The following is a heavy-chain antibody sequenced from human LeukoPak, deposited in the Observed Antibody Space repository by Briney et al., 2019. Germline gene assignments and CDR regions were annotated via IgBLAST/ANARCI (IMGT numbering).Heavy chain of an antibody. CDR1: GGSISSSSYY. J-gene: IGHJ4*02. Sequence: SETLSLTCTVSGGSISSSSYYWGWIRQPPGKGLEWIGSIYYSGSTYYNPSLKSRVTISVDTSKNQFTLKLSSVTAADTAVYYCARDRHDYSNYGIDYWGQGTLVTVSS. CDR2: IYYSGST. D-gene: IGHD4-11*01. CDR3: ARDRHDYSNYGIDY. V-gene: IGHV4-39*06.